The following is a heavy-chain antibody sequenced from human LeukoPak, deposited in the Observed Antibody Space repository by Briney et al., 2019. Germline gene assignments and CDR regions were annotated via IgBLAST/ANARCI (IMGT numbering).Heavy chain of an antibody. CDR3: ARAKSGYYGSGRPFDY. J-gene: IGHJ4*02. V-gene: IGHV4-34*01. Sequence: SETLSLTCAVYGGSFSGYYWSWIRQPPGKGLEWIGEINHSGSTNYNPSLKSRVTISVDTSKNQFSLKLSSVTAADTAVYYCARAKSGYYGSGRPFDYWGQGTLVTVSS. CDR1: GGSFSGYY. CDR2: INHSGST. D-gene: IGHD3-10*01.